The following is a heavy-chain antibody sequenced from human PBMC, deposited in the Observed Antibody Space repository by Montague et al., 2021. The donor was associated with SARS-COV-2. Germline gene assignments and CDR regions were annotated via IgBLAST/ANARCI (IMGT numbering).Heavy chain of an antibody. CDR2: INSDGSST. CDR3: ARDIVAPYYFDY. J-gene: IGHJ4*02. Sequence: SLRLSCAGSGFTFSSYWMHWVRQAPGKGLVWVSRINSDGSSTSYADSVKGRFTISRDNAKNTLYLQMNSLRAEDTAVYYCARDIVAPYYFDYWGQGTLVTVSS. D-gene: IGHD5-12*01. CDR1: GFTFSSYW. V-gene: IGHV3-74*01.